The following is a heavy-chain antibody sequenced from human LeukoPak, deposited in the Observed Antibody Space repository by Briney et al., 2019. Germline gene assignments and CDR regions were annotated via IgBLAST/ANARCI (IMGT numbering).Heavy chain of an antibody. V-gene: IGHV4-59*01. CDR3: ARGQWLGHYFDY. CDR1: GGSISSYY. D-gene: IGHD6-19*01. CDR2: IYYSGST. J-gene: IGHJ4*02. Sequence: SETLSLTCTVSGGSISSYYWSWIRQPPGKGLEWIGYIYYSGSTNYNPSLKSRVTISVDTSKNQFSLKLSSVTAADTAVYYCARGQWLGHYFDYWGQGTLVTVSS.